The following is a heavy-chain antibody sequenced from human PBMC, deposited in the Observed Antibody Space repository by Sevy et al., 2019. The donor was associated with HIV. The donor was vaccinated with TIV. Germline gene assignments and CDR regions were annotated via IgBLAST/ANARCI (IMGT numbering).Heavy chain of an antibody. D-gene: IGHD6-13*01. CDR2: ISYDGSNK. J-gene: IGHJ4*02. CDR1: GFTFSSYA. Sequence: GGSLRLSCAASGFTFSSYAMHWVRQAPGKGLEWVAVISYDGSNKYYADSVKGRFTISRDNSKNTLYLRMNSLRAEDTAVYYCARDGQQLPFDYWGQGTLVTVSS. V-gene: IGHV3-30-3*01. CDR3: ARDGQQLPFDY.